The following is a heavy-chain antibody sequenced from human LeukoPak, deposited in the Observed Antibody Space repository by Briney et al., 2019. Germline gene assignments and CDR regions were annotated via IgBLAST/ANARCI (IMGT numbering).Heavy chain of an antibody. Sequence: GGSLRLSCAASEFTFGSYWMTWVRQAPGKGVEWVANINRDGSKNHFVDSVKGRFTISRDNAKNFLYLQMNSLRAEDTAVYFCARDSPPYCGDDCYFDAFDLWGQGTMVTVSS. CDR1: EFTFGSYW. V-gene: IGHV3-7*03. D-gene: IGHD2-21*02. J-gene: IGHJ3*01. CDR2: INRDGSKN. CDR3: ARDSPPYCGDDCYFDAFDL.